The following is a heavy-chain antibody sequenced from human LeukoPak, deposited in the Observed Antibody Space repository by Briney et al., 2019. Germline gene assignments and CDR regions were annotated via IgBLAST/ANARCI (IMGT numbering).Heavy chain of an antibody. CDR2: IYYSGST. Sequence: SETLSLTCTVSGGSISSYYWSWIRQPPGKGLEWIGYIYYSGSTNYNPSLKSRVTISVDTSKNQFSLKLSSVTAADTAVYYCARITIFGVAPDYWGQGTLVTVSS. J-gene: IGHJ4*02. CDR1: GGSISSYY. CDR3: ARITIFGVAPDY. V-gene: IGHV4-59*01. D-gene: IGHD3-3*01.